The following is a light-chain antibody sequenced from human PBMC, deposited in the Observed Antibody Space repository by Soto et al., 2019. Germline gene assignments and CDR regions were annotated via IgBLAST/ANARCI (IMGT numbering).Light chain of an antibody. V-gene: IGKV2-28*01. CDR1: QSLLHSNGYNY. CDR3: MQALQTPT. Sequence: DIVMTQSPLSLPVTPGEPASISCRSSQSLLHSNGYNYLDWYLQKPGQSPQLLIYLASRRASGVPDRFSGSGSCTDFTLKISTVEAEDVGVYYCMQALQTPTFGQGTKVEIK. CDR2: LAS. J-gene: IGKJ1*01.